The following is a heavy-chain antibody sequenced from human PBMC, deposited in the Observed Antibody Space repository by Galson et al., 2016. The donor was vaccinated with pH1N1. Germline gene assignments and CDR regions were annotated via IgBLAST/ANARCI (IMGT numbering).Heavy chain of an antibody. Sequence: ETLSLPCTVSGGSISSSTYYWGWIRQPPGKGLEWIGSIYYSGSTYYNPSLKSRVTISVDTSKNQFSLKLSSVTAADTAVYYCARPRRDGYNEDSYYFDYWGQGTLVTVSS. V-gene: IGHV4-39*01. D-gene: IGHD5-24*01. J-gene: IGHJ4*02. CDR1: GGSISSSTYY. CDR2: IYYSGST. CDR3: ARPRRDGYNEDSYYFDY.